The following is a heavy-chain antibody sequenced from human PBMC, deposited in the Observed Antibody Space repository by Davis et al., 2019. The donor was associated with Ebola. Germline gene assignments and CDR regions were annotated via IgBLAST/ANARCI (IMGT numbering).Heavy chain of an antibody. J-gene: IGHJ4*02. CDR3: AKVKYYSTWRGGFDS. CDR2: IYRSGTT. D-gene: IGHD2-2*01. CDR1: GFSVSNNY. V-gene: IGHV3-53*01. Sequence: GESLKISCAASGFSVSNNYMYWVRQAPGKGLEWVSVIYRSGTTFYADSVKGRFTISKDSSKNTLYLQMNSLRAEDTALYYCAKVKYYSTWRGGFDSWGQGTLVTVSS.